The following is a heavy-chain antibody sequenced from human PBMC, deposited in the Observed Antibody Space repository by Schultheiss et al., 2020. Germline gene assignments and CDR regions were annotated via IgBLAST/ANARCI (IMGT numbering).Heavy chain of an antibody. J-gene: IGHJ6*02. Sequence: ETMSLTCTVSGGSISSYYWSWIRQPPGKGLEWVSSISSSSSYIYYADSVKGRFTISRDNSKNTLYLQMNSLRAEDTAVYYCARAVKVRGEYYYYGMDVWGQGTTVTVSS. CDR2: ISSSSSYI. CDR1: GGSISSYY. V-gene: IGHV3-21*01. D-gene: IGHD3-10*01. CDR3: ARAVKVRGEYYYYGMDV.